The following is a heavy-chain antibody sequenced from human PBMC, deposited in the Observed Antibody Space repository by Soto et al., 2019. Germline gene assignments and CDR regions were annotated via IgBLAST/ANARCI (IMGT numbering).Heavy chain of an antibody. CDR2: NYYSGIT. CDR3: TRGSIIAGLSYRMLV. Sequence: QVQLQESGPGLVKPSQTLSLTCTVSGGSISSGGYYWTWIRQHPGKGLEWIGYNYYSGITYYNPSIKSRVTISLDTSKYQVSLKLSSVTSADTAVYYCTRGSIIAGLSYRMLVRGDVATWTLSS. D-gene: IGHD6-13*01. V-gene: IGHV4-31*03. J-gene: IGHJ6*02. CDR1: GGSISSGGYY.